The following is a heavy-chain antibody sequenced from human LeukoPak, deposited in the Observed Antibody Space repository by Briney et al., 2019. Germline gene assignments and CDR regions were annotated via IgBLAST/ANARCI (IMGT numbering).Heavy chain of an antibody. V-gene: IGHV3-48*03. CDR2: ISSSGGTI. CDR1: GFTFSSYE. J-gene: IGHJ6*02. Sequence: GGSLRLSCAASGFTFSSYEMNWVRQAPGKGLEWVSYISSSGGTIYYADSVKGRFTISRDNAKNSLFLQMNSLGAEDTAVYYCAKDQGQGRYYYYYGMDVWGQGTTVTVSS. D-gene: IGHD2-15*01. CDR3: AKDQGQGRYYYYYGMDV.